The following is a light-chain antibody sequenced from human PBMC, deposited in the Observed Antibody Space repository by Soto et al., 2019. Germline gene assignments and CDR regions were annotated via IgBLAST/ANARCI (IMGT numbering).Light chain of an antibody. CDR3: CSYTTSSSYV. CDR1: SSDVGYYIF. J-gene: IGLJ1*01. CDR2: DVN. V-gene: IGLV2-14*01. Sequence: QSALTQPASVSGSPGQSITISCTGSSSDVGYYIFVSWYQQHPGKAPKLMIYDVNNRPSGGSNRFSGSKSGNTASLTISGLQAEDEADYYCCSYTTSSSYVFGTGTKVTVL.